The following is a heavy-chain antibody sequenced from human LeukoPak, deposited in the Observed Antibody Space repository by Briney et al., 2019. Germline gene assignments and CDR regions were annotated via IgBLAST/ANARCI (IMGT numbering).Heavy chain of an antibody. CDR3: AKRYSSTWRTFDC. V-gene: IGHV3-23*01. D-gene: IGHD6-13*01. CDR1: GFILSNYA. J-gene: IGHJ4*02. Sequence: GGSLRLSCAASGFILSNYAMSWVRQAPGEGLEWVSAISSSGGKTYYADSVKGRFTISRDDSENTLYLQMNSLRAEDTAICYCAKRYSSTWRTFDCWGQGTLVTVSS. CDR2: ISSSGGKT.